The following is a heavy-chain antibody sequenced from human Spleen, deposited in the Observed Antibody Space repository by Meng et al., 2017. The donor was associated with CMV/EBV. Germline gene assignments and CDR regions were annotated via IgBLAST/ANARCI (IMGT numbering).Heavy chain of an antibody. CDR2: ISSSSSYI. CDR1: GFTFSSYS. Sequence: GESLKISCAASGFTFSSYSMNWVRQAPGKGLEWVSSISSSSSYIYYADSVKGRFTISRDTSKNTLYLQVNSLRAEDTAVYYCARGGNLAAYYFDYWGQGTLVTVSS. V-gene: IGHV3-21*04. CDR3: ARGGNLAAYYFDY. J-gene: IGHJ4*01. D-gene: IGHD1-1*01.